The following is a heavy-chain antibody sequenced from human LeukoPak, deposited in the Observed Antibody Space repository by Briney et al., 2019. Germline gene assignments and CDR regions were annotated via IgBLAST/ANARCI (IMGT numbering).Heavy chain of an antibody. D-gene: IGHD6-19*01. CDR2: IYHSGST. CDR3: ARDLSSGWRYYFDY. J-gene: IGHJ4*02. V-gene: IGHV4-38-2*02. CDR1: GYSISSGYY. Sequence: SETLSLTCTVSGYSISSGYYWGWIRQPPGKGLEWIGSIYHSGSTYYNPSLKSRVTISVDTSKNQFSLKLSSVTAADTAVYYCARDLSSGWRYYFDYWGQGTLVTVSS.